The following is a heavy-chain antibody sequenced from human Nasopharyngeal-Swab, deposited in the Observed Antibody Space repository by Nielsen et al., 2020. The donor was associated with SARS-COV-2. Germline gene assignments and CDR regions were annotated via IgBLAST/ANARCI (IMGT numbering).Heavy chain of an antibody. CDR3: ARRRGDGYKKRDLGY. Sequence: ASVKVSCKPSGYTFTSYYMHRVRHAASQELEWMGIINPCGGTTSFAQKFQGRVTMTMDSCTSTVYMELSSLRSEDTAVYYFARRRGDGYKKRDLGYWGQGTLVTVSS. CDR1: GYTFTSYY. CDR2: INPCGGTT. D-gene: IGHD5-24*01. V-gene: IGHV1-46*01. J-gene: IGHJ4*02.